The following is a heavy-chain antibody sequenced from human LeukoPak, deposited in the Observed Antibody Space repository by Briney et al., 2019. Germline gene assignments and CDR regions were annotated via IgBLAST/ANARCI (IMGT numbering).Heavy chain of an antibody. D-gene: IGHD3-10*01. V-gene: IGHV1-2*02. CDR1: GYTFTGYY. J-gene: IGHJ2*01. CDR2: INPNSGGT. CDR3: ARDRGITMVRGVITPLYWYFDL. Sequence: ASVKVSCKASGYTFTGYYMHWVRQAPGQGLEWMGWINPNSGGTNYAQKFQGRVTMTRDTSISTAYMELSRLRSDDTAVYYCARDRGITMVRGVITPLYWYFDLWGRGTLVTVSS.